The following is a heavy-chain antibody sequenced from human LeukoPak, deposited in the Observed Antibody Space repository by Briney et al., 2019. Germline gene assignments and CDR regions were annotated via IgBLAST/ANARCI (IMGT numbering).Heavy chain of an antibody. CDR3: ARRDYYGSGRDY. Sequence: PSETLSLTCTVSGGSISSYYWSWIRQPAGKGLEWIGSIYYSGSTYYNPSLKSRVTISVDTSKNQFSLKLSSVTAADTAVYYCARRDYYGSGRDYWGQGTLVTVSS. CDR2: IYYSGST. CDR1: GGSISSYY. V-gene: IGHV4-59*05. J-gene: IGHJ4*02. D-gene: IGHD3-10*01.